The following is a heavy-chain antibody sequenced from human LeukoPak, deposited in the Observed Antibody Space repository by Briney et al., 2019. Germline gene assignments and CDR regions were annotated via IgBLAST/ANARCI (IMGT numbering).Heavy chain of an antibody. D-gene: IGHD3-16*02. J-gene: IGHJ6*03. CDR1: GATFSSYA. CDR3: ARGDYDYVWGSYRYHYMDV. Sequence: GASVKVSCKASGATFSSYAISWVRQAPGQGLEWMGGIIPIFDPANYAEKFQGRVTITADESTSTAYMELSSLRSEDTAVYYCARGDYDYVWGSYRYHYMDVWGKGTTVTISS. V-gene: IGHV1-69*13. CDR2: IIPIFDPA.